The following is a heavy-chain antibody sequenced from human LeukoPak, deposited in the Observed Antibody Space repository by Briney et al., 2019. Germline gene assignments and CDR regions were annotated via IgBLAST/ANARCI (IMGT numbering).Heavy chain of an antibody. CDR2: FHHSGST. D-gene: IGHD5-24*01. Sequence: SETLSLTCTVSGGSISSYYWTWIRQSPGKGLEWIGFFHHSGSTNYNPSFKGRVTISADTSNNHFSLRLTSVTAADTAVYYCAGGWLPDKNDFWGQGTLVTVSA. V-gene: IGHV4-59*01. CDR1: GGSISSYY. CDR3: AGGWLPDKNDF. J-gene: IGHJ4*02.